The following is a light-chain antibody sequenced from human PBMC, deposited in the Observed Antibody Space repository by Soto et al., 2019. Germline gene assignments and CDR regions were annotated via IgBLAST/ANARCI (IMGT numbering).Light chain of an antibody. V-gene: IGKV3-11*01. CDR1: QSVSNY. CDR3: QQRQYWPPIT. Sequence: EIVLTHSPATLSLSPGERVTLSFSSSQSVSNYLAWYQQKPGQAPRLLVSAASNRATGIPARFSGSGSGTDFTLTISSLEPEDFAIYYCQQRQYWPPITFGQGTRLEIK. J-gene: IGKJ5*01. CDR2: AAS.